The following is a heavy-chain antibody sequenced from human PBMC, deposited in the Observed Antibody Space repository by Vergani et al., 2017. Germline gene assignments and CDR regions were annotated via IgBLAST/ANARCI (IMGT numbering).Heavy chain of an antibody. D-gene: IGHD2-2*01. CDR3: AKVCGRTSSPYGGGAVDV. CDR1: GFTFNSYA. J-gene: IGHJ3*01. V-gene: IGHV3-23*01. CDR2: INNNGGTT. Sequence: QLLESGGGLIQPGGSLRLSCAASGFTFNSYAMTWVRQAPGKGLEWVSGINNNGGTTYYADSVKGRFTISRDNSKNTLYLQMTDLRAEETATYYCAKVCGRTSSPYGGGAVDVWGHGTMVTVSS.